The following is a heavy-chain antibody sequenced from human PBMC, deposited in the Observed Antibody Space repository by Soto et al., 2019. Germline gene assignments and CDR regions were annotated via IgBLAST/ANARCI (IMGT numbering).Heavy chain of an antibody. CDR1: GGTFSSYT. D-gene: IGHD2-15*01. CDR3: VILGYCSGGSCHTRQSFDY. J-gene: IGHJ4*02. V-gene: IGHV1-69*02. Sequence: GASVKVSCKASGGTFSSYTISWVRQAPGQGLEWMGRIIPILGIANYAQKFQGRVTITADKSTSTAYMELSSLRSEDTAVYYCVILGYCSGGSCHTRQSFDYWGQGTLVTVSS. CDR2: IIPILGIA.